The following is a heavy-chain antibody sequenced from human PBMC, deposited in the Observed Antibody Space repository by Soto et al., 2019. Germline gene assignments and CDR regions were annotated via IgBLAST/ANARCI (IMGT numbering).Heavy chain of an antibody. V-gene: IGHV3-23*01. Sequence: DVYLLESGGGLVKPGGSLRLSCAASGFTFSSSAMSWVRQAPGGGLEWVSSISVSGSPTYSAESVKGRFTIPRDNSKNTLYLQVHSLGFEDTDMYYCAKVEESMIHTAEYFQEWGQGAMVTVSS. CDR3: AKVEESMIHTAEYFQE. J-gene: IGHJ1*01. CDR2: ISVSGSPT. CDR1: GFTFSSSA. D-gene: IGHD3-16*01.